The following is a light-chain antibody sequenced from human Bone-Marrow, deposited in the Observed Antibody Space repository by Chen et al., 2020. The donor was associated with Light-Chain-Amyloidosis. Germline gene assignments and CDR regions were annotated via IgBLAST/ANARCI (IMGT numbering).Light chain of an antibody. CDR3: QSADSSGTYEVI. CDR1: DLPMKY. V-gene: IGLV3-25*03. CDR2: RDT. Sequence: SYELTQPLSVSVSPGQTARITFSGEDLPMKYAYWYQQKPGQAPVLVIHRDTERPLGISERFSGSSSGTTATLTISGVQAEDEADYHCQSADSSGTYEVIFGGGTKLTVL. J-gene: IGLJ2*01.